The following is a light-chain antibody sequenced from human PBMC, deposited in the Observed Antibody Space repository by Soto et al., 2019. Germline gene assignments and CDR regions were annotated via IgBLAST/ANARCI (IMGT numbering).Light chain of an antibody. Sequence: IQLTQSPSSLSASVGDRVTISCRASQGIANFLAWYQQKPGKAPKLLIYGAPTLQSGVPSGFSGSGSGTDFTLTISSLQPEDFATYYCPQLNSFPIPFGPGTKVDIK. J-gene: IGKJ3*01. CDR1: QGIANF. CDR3: PQLNSFPIP. CDR2: GAP. V-gene: IGKV1-9*01.